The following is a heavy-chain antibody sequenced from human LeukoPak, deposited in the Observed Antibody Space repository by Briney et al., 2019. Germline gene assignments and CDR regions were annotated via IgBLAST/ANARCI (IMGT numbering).Heavy chain of an antibody. V-gene: IGHV3-21*01. J-gene: IGHJ4*02. D-gene: IGHD1-26*01. Sequence: GGSLRLSCAASGFTFSSYSMNWVRQAPGKGLEWVSSISSSSSYIYYADSVKGRFTISRDNAKNSLYLQMNSLRAEDTAVYYCARGGVIGATKRLYYFDYWGQGTLVTVSS. CDR3: ARGGVIGATKRLYYFDY. CDR2: ISSSSSYI. CDR1: GFTFSSYS.